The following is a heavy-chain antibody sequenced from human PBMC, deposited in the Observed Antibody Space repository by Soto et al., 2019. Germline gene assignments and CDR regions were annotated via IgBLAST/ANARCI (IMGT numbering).Heavy chain of an antibody. V-gene: IGHV3-9*01. CDR3: AKTSIAIAVAGFFDY. J-gene: IGHJ4*02. CDR2: ISWNSGSI. CDR1: GFTFDDYA. D-gene: IGHD6-19*01. Sequence: DVQLVESGGGLVQPGRSLRLSCAASGFTFDDYAMHWVRQAPGKGLEWVSGISWNSGSIGYADSVKGRFTISRDNAKNSLYLQMNSLRAEDTALYYCAKTSIAIAVAGFFDYWGQGTLVTVSS.